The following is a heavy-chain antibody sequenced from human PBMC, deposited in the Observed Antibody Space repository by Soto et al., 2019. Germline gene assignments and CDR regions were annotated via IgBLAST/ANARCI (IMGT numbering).Heavy chain of an antibody. J-gene: IGHJ6*03. V-gene: IGHV1-8*01. CDR2: MDPNSGNT. Sequence: ASVKVSCKASGYIFTSYDINWVRQATGQGLEWMGLMDPNSGNTGYAQKFQGRVTMTRNTSISTAYMELSSLRAEDTAVYYCARVPTVTTYYYYYMDVWGKGTTVTVSS. D-gene: IGHD4-17*01. CDR3: ARVPTVTTYYYYYMDV. CDR1: GYIFTSYD.